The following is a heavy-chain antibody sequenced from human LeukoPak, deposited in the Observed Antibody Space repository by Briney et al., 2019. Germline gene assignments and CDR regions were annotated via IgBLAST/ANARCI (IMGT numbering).Heavy chain of an antibody. CDR1: GFTFSSYA. CDR2: MSSNGGTT. D-gene: IGHD1-26*01. CDR3: ARVGDVGPFDY. Sequence: GGSLRLSCAASGFTFSSYAMHWVRQAPGKGLEYVSAMSSNGGTTDYANSVKGRFTISRDNSKNTLYLQMGSLRAEDMVVYYCARVGDVGPFDYRGQGTLVTVSS. J-gene: IGHJ4*02. V-gene: IGHV3-64*01.